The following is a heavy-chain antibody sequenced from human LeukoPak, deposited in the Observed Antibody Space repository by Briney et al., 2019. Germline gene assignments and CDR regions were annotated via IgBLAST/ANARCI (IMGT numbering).Heavy chain of an antibody. V-gene: IGHV1-46*01. CDR3: ARESNLPTGYYDILTGYSLFDY. J-gene: IGHJ4*02. CDR2: INPSGGST. Sequence: ASVKVSCKASGYTFTSYYMHWVRQAPGQGLEWMGLINPSGGSTSYAQKFQGRVTMTRDTSTSTVYMELSSLRSEDTAVYYCARESNLPTGYYDILTGYSLFDYWGQGTLVTVSP. D-gene: IGHD3-9*01. CDR1: GYTFTSYY.